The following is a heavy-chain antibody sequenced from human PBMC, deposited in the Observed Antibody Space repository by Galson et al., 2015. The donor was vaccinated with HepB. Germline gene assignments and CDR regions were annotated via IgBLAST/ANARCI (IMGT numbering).Heavy chain of an antibody. Sequence: SVKVSCKASGYTFTSYGISWVRQAPGQGLEWMGWISAYNGNTNYAQKLQGRVTMTTDTSTSTAYMELRSLRSDDTAVYYCARFIDYGDYVTAFDIWGQGTMVTVSS. J-gene: IGHJ3*02. CDR3: ARFIDYGDYVTAFDI. D-gene: IGHD4-17*01. V-gene: IGHV1-18*01. CDR1: GYTFTSYG. CDR2: ISAYNGNT.